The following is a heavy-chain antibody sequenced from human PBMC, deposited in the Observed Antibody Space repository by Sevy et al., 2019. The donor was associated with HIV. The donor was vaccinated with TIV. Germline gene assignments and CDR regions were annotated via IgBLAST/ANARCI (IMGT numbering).Heavy chain of an antibody. D-gene: IGHD4-17*01. J-gene: IGHJ3*02. V-gene: IGHV4-30-2*01. CDR1: GVSISSGAYS. CDR2: IYHTGNT. Sequence: SETLSLTCAVSGVSISSGAYSWNWIRQPPGKGLERIGYIYHTGNTYYNPSLKSRITISLDRSKNQFSLRLSSVTAADTAVYFCARDGGTMTTPGSFDIWGQGTMVTVSS. CDR3: ARDGGTMTTPGSFDI.